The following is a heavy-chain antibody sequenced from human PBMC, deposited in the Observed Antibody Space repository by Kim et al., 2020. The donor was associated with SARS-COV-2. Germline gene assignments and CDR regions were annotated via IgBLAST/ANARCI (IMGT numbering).Heavy chain of an antibody. CDR2: IYYTGSA. D-gene: IGHD1-26*01. CDR1: GGSISSYY. V-gene: IGHV4-59*01. CDR3: ARGIRGGSYTI. J-gene: IGHJ4*02. Sequence: SETLSLTCTVSGGSISSYYWSWIRQPPGKGLEWIGYIYYTGSANYNPSLKSRVTISVDTSKNQFSLKLSSVTAADTAVYYCARGIRGGSYTIWSRGTLVTVSS.